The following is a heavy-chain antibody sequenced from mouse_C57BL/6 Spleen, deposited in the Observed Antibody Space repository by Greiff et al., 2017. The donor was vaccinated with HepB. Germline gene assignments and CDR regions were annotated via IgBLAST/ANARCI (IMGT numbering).Heavy chain of an antibody. CDR3: ARGKERAFDY. CDR2: ISYDGSN. CDR1: GYSITSGYY. V-gene: IGHV3-6*01. Sequence: EVQLQQSGPGLVKPSQSLSLTCSVTGYSITSGYYWNWIRQFPGNKLEWMGYISYDGSNNYNPSLKNRISITRDTSKNQFFLKLNSVTTEDTATYYCARGKERAFDYWGQGTTLTVSS. J-gene: IGHJ2*01. D-gene: IGHD3-3*01.